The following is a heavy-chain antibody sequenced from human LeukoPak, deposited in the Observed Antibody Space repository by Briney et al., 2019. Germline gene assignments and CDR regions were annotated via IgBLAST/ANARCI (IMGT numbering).Heavy chain of an antibody. J-gene: IGHJ2*01. V-gene: IGHV3-30*04. CDR3: ARGRGGRGWYFDL. CDR1: GFTFSDYA. D-gene: IGHD2-15*01. Sequence: PGGSLRLSCAASGFTFSDYAMVWVRQAPGKGPEWVAIISYDGSHKFYAESVQGRFTMSRDNSNSTLYLQLNPLTTDDTAVYYCARGRGGRGWYFDLWGRGTLVTVSS. CDR2: ISYDGSHK.